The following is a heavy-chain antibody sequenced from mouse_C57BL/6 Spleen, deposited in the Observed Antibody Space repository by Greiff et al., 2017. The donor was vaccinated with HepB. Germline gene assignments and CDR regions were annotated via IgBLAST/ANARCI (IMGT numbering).Heavy chain of an antibody. Sequence: VQLQQSGAELVRPGASVTLSCKASGYTFTDYEMHWVKQTPVHGLEWIGAIDPETGGTAYNQKFKGKAILTADKSSSTAYMELRSLTSEDSAVYYCRTYDSRWYFDVWGTGTTVTVSS. J-gene: IGHJ1*03. D-gene: IGHD1-1*01. CDR2: IDPETGGT. CDR3: RTYDSRWYFDV. V-gene: IGHV1-15*01. CDR1: GYTFTDYE.